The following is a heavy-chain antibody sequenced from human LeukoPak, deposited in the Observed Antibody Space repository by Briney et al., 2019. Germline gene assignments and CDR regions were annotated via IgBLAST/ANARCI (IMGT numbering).Heavy chain of an antibody. Sequence: ASVKVSCKASGYTFTSYYMHWVRQAPGQGLEWMGIINPSGGSTSYAQKFQGRVTMTRDTSTSTVYMELSSLRSEDTAMYYCATYCSSANCYIWGYYFDYWGQGTLVTVSS. CDR1: GYTFTSYY. CDR3: ATYCSSANCYIWGYYFDY. D-gene: IGHD2-2*01. V-gene: IGHV1-46*01. CDR2: INPSGGST. J-gene: IGHJ4*02.